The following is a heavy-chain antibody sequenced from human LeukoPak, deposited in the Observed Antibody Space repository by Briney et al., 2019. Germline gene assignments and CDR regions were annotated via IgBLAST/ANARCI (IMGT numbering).Heavy chain of an antibody. CDR3: ARGTILNWFDP. CDR2: IYYSGST. V-gene: IGHV4-59*01. J-gene: IGHJ5*02. Sequence: SETLSLTCTVSGGSISSYYWCWIRQPPGKGLEWIGYIYYSGSTNYNPSLKSRVTISVDTSKNQFSLKLSSVTAADTAVYYCARGTILNWFDPWGQGTLVTVSS. CDR1: GGSISSYY. D-gene: IGHD3-3*01.